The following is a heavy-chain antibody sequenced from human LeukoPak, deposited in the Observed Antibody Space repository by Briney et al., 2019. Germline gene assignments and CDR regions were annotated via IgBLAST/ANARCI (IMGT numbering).Heavy chain of an antibody. J-gene: IGHJ3*02. CDR2: ISGSGGST. V-gene: IGHV3-23*01. D-gene: IGHD2-21*02. Sequence: GRSLRLSCAASGFTFSSYAMSWVRQAPGKGLEWVSAISGSGGSTYYADSVKGRFTISRDNSKNTLYLQMNSLRAEDTAVYYCAKLKTAYDAFDIWGQGTMVTVSS. CDR3: AKLKTAYDAFDI. CDR1: GFTFSSYA.